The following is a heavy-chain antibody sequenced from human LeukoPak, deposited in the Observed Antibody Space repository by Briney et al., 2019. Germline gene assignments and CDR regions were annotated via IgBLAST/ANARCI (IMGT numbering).Heavy chain of an antibody. CDR3: TRWIGCTGTTGYGEFDY. J-gene: IGHJ4*02. Sequence: PGGSLRLSCAASGFTFSCYWMSWVRQAPGKGLEWVANIKQDGSEKSYVDSVKGRFTISRDNAKNSLYLQMNSLRAEDTAVYYCTRWIGCTGTTGYGEFDYWGQGTLVTVSS. D-gene: IGHD5-12*01. CDR1: GFTFSCYW. CDR2: IKQDGSEK. V-gene: IGHV3-7*03.